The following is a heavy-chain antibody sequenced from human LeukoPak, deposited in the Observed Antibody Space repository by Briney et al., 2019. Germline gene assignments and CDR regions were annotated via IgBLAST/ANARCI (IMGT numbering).Heavy chain of an antibody. CDR1: GFIFSSYA. J-gene: IGHJ4*02. Sequence: EGSLRLSCAASGFIFSSYAMHWVRQAPGKGLEWVAVISFDGNNKYYTDSVKGRFTISRDKSKNTLYLQMNSLRAEDTAVYYCAKEVFPYYYDSSGYSRQTFDYWGQGTLVTVSS. D-gene: IGHD3-22*01. CDR3: AKEVFPYYYDSSGYSRQTFDY. CDR2: ISFDGNNK. V-gene: IGHV3-30-3*01.